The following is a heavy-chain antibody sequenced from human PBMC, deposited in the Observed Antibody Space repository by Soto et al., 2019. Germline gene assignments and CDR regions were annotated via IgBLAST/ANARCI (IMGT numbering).Heavy chain of an antibody. CDR1: GFTSSSYA. V-gene: IGHV3-23*01. Sequence: EVQLLDSGGGLVQPGGSLRLSCAASGFTSSSYAMSWVRQAPGKGLEWVSGISGSGGGTYYADSVKGRLTISRDNSKNTLYLQMNSLRAEDTAVYYCAKDGYSYRYPSYFDYWGQGTLVTVSS. CDR3: AKDGYSYRYPSYFDY. J-gene: IGHJ4*02. D-gene: IGHD5-18*01. CDR2: ISGSGGGT.